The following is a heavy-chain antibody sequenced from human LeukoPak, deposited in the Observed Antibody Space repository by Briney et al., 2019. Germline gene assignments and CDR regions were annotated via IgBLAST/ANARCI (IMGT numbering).Heavy chain of an antibody. CDR3: AKYTVNFDY. CDR1: GFTFDDYA. J-gene: IGHJ4*02. CDR2: ISWNSGSI. Sequence: GGSLRLSCAASGFTFDDYAMHWVRQAPGKGLEWVSGISWNSGSIGYADSVKGRFTISRDNAKNSLYLQMNSLRAEDTAVYYCAKYTVNFDYWGQGTLVTVSS. V-gene: IGHV3-9*01.